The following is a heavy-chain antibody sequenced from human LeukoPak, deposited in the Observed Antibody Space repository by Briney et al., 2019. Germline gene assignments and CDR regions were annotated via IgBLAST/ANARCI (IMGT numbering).Heavy chain of an antibody. J-gene: IGHJ4*02. V-gene: IGHV3-53*01. CDR3: ARDSAGDY. CDR1: GFTINNNY. CDR2: IYTGGTP. Sequence: GGSLRLSCVASGFTINNNYMTWVRQAPGKGLEWVSVIYTGGTPYYADSVKGRFTISRDISKNTVYLQMNSLRAEDTAVYYCARDSAGDYWGQGTLVTVSS.